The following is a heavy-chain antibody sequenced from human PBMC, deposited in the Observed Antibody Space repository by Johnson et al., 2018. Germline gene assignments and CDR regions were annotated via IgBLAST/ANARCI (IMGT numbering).Heavy chain of an antibody. Sequence: VQLVESGGGLVKPGGSLRLSCAASGFTFSDYYMSWIRQAPGKGLEWVSYISVAGSTISYADSVKGRFPISRDNAKNSLYLQMNSLRDEDTVGFYCASRGGSGVYAFHIWGQGTMVTVSS. V-gene: IGHV3-11*04. D-gene: IGHD1-26*01. J-gene: IGHJ3*02. CDR2: ISVAGSTI. CDR1: GFTFSDYY. CDR3: ASRGGSGVYAFHI.